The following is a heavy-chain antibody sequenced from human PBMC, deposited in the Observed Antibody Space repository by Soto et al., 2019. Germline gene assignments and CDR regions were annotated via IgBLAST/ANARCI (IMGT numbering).Heavy chain of an antibody. J-gene: IGHJ4*02. D-gene: IGHD5-12*01. CDR1: GDTFTSYD. V-gene: IGHV1-8*01. Sequence: GASVKVSCKASGDTFTSYDINWVRQATGQGLEWMGWMSPNSGNTGYAQKFQGRVTMTRNTSISTAYMELSSLRSEDTAVYYCARRVVATFSPFDHWGQGTPVTVSS. CDR2: MSPNSGNT. CDR3: ARRVVATFSPFDH.